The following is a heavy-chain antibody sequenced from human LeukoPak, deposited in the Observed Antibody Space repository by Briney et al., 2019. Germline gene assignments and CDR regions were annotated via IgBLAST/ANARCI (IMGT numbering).Heavy chain of an antibody. CDR1: GGSISSSSYY. D-gene: IGHD6-13*01. V-gene: IGHV4-39*01. CDR3: ARPVSSWYRYDAFDI. J-gene: IGHJ3*02. Sequence: SETLSLTCTVSGGSISSSSYYWGWIRQPPGKGLEWIGSIYYSGSTYYNPSLKSRVTISVDTSKNQFSLKLSSVTAADTAVYYCARPVSSWYRYDAFDIWGQGTMVTVSS. CDR2: IYYSGST.